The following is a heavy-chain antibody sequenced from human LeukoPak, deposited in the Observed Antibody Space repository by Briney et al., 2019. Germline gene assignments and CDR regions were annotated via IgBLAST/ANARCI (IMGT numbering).Heavy chain of an antibody. CDR1: GFTFSSYA. CDR2: ISGSGGST. J-gene: IGHJ6*02. Sequence: PGGSLRLSCAASGFTFSSYAMSWVRQAPGKGLEWVSAISGSGGSTYYADSVKGRFTISRDNSKNTLYLQMNSLRAEDTAVYYCANNDAGGGSKYYDILTGYPIYGMDVWGQGTTVTVSS. D-gene: IGHD3-9*01. CDR3: ANNDAGGGSKYYDILTGYPIYGMDV. V-gene: IGHV3-23*01.